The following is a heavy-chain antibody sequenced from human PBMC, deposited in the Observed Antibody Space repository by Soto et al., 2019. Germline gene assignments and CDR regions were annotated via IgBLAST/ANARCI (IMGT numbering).Heavy chain of an antibody. CDR1: GASVSHGY. Sequence: QMQLQASGPGLVKPSETLSLTCNVSGASVSHGYWSWIRQPPGKGLEWIGFMYFGGSFNYNPSLTSRATISVETSKNQFSMKLTSVTASDTPVYYCARSYYDSTGFAVDPWGQGTLVTVSS. D-gene: IGHD3-22*01. V-gene: IGHV4-59*02. J-gene: IGHJ5*02. CDR3: ARSYYDSTGFAVDP. CDR2: MYFGGSF.